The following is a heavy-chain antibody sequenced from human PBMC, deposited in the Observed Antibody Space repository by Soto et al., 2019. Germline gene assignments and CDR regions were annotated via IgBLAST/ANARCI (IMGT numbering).Heavy chain of an antibody. CDR1: GYTFTSYG. Sequence: ASVKVSFKASGYTFTSYGISWVRQAPGQGLEWMGWISAYNGNTNYAQKLQGRVTMTTDTSTSTAYMELRSLRSDDTAVYYCARNGCSGGSCYSNYYYGMDVWGQGTTVTVSS. D-gene: IGHD2-15*01. J-gene: IGHJ6*02. CDR2: ISAYNGNT. CDR3: ARNGCSGGSCYSNYYYGMDV. V-gene: IGHV1-18*01.